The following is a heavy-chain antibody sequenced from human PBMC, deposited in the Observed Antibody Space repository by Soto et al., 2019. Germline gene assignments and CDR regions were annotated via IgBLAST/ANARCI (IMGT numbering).Heavy chain of an antibody. CDR1: GFTFSDHY. CDR3: TRVRMSGLYYFDF. V-gene: IGHV3-72*01. D-gene: IGHD6-25*01. CDR2: TRNKANSYTT. Sequence: GGSLRLSCAASGFTFSDHYMDWVRLPPGKGLEWVGRTRNKANSYTTEYAASVKGRFAISRDDSKNSLYLQMNSLKTEDTAVYYCTRVRMSGLYYFDFWGQGTLVTVSS. J-gene: IGHJ4*02.